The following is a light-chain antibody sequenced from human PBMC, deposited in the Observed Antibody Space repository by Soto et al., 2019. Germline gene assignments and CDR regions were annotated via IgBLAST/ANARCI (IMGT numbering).Light chain of an antibody. J-gene: IGKJ5*01. CDR3: QHYENLPT. CDR1: QNINNY. Sequence: DIQMTQSPSSLSASVGDRVTITCQESQNINNYLNWYQQKPGRAPKLLIYDASNLEAGVPSRSRESGSGTDFTFTLRRLKPEDIATDDCQHYENLPTFCQLTRLEIK. CDR2: DAS. V-gene: IGKV1-33*01.